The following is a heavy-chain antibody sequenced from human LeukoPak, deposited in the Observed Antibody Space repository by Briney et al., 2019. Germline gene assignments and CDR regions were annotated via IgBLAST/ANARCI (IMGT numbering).Heavy chain of an antibody. CDR2: IYPGDSDT. CDR1: GYTFSSYW. Sequence: PGESLKISCKVSGYTFSSYWIGWVRQMPGEGLEGMGIIYPGDSDTIYSPSFQGQVTISADTTISTAYLQWTSLKASDTAMYYCARSTGGTGPADYWGQGTLVTVSS. J-gene: IGHJ4*02. V-gene: IGHV5-51*01. CDR3: ARSTGGTGPADY. D-gene: IGHD2-8*02.